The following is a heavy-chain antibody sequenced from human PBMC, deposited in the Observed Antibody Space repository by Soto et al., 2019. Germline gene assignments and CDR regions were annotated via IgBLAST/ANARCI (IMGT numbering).Heavy chain of an antibody. J-gene: IGHJ5*02. V-gene: IGHV1-3*01. CDR3: ARVGLMVYAGWFDP. Sequence: ASVKVSCKASGYTFTSYAMHWVRQAPGQRLEWMGWINAGNGNTKYSQKFQGRVTITRDTSASTAYMELSSLRSEDTAVYYCARVGLMVYAGWFDPWGQGTLVTVSS. CDR2: INAGNGNT. CDR1: GYTFTSYA. D-gene: IGHD2-8*01.